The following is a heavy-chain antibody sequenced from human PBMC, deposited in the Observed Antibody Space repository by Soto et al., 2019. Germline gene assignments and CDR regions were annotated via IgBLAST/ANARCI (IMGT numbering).Heavy chain of an antibody. D-gene: IGHD6-19*01. CDR3: AKCPRAVAVVPSWFDP. Sequence: QVQLQESGPGLVKPSGTLSLTCAVSGGSISSSNWWSWVRQPPGKGLEWIGEIYHSGSTNYNPSLKSRVTISVDKSKNTLYLQMKSLRAEDTAVYYCAKCPRAVAVVPSWFDPWGQGTLVTVSS. CDR1: GGSISSSNW. CDR2: IYHSGST. J-gene: IGHJ5*02. V-gene: IGHV4-4*02.